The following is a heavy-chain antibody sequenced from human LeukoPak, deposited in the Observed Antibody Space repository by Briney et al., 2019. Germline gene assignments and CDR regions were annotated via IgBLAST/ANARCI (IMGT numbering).Heavy chain of an antibody. D-gene: IGHD5-18*01. J-gene: IGHJ4*02. CDR2: INSDGSGT. CDR1: GFTFSSYW. Sequence: PGGSLRLSCAASGFTFSSYWMHWVRQAPGEGLVWVSRINSDGSGTTYADSVKGRFTISRDNAKNTLYLQMNSLRAEDTAVYYCAKFKHGYSYGDFDYWGQGTLVTVSS. V-gene: IGHV3-74*01. CDR3: AKFKHGYSYGDFDY.